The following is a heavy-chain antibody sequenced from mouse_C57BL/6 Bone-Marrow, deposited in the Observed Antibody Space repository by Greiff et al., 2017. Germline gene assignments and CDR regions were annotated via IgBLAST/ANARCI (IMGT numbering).Heavy chain of an antibody. CDR1: GYSFTGYY. D-gene: IGHD2-3*01. J-gene: IGHJ2*01. CDR3: ARSMMVTTTNWVSFDY. CDR2: INPSTGGT. Sequence: EVQGVESGPELVKPGASVKISCKASGYSFTGYYMNWVKQSPEKSLEWIGEINPSTGGTTYNQKFKAKATVTVDKSSSTAYMQLKSLLSEDSAVYYCARSMMVTTTNWVSFDYWGQGTTLTVSA. V-gene: IGHV1-42*01.